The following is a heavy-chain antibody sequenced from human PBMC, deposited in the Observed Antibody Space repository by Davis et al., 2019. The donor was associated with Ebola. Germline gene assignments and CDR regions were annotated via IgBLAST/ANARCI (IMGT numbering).Heavy chain of an antibody. Sequence: ASVKVSCKASGYTFTSYGISWVRQAPGQGLEWMGWISAYNGNTNYAQKLQGRVTMTTDTSTSTAYMKLRSLRSDDTAVYYCAAIVGATGELDYWGQGTLVTVSS. J-gene: IGHJ4*02. CDR3: AAIVGATGELDY. V-gene: IGHV1-18*04. CDR1: GYTFTSYG. CDR2: ISAYNGNT. D-gene: IGHD1-26*01.